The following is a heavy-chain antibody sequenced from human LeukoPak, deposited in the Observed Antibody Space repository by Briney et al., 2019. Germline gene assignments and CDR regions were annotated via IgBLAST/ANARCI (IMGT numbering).Heavy chain of an antibody. CDR2: IYTSGST. V-gene: IGHV4-4*07. CDR1: GGSISSYY. J-gene: IGHJ5*02. D-gene: IGHD3-16*01. Sequence: KPSETLSLTCTVSGGSISSYYWTWIRQPAGKGLEWIGRIYTSGSTNYNPSLKSRVTISVDKSKNQFSLKLSSVTAADTAVYYCATYKPGGWFDPWGQGTLVTVSS. CDR3: ATYKPGGWFDP.